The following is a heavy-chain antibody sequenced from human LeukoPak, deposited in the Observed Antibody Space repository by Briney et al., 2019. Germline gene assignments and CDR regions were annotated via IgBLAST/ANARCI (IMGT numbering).Heavy chain of an antibody. CDR1: GFTVSSNY. Sequence: AGGSLRLSCAASGFTVSSNYMSWVRQAPGKGLEWVSVIYSGGSTYYADSVKGRFTISRDNSKNTLYLQMNSLRAEGTAVYYCARDVTVTGAFDIWGQGTMVTVSS. CDR2: IYSGGST. J-gene: IGHJ3*02. CDR3: ARDVTVTGAFDI. V-gene: IGHV3-66*01. D-gene: IGHD4-17*01.